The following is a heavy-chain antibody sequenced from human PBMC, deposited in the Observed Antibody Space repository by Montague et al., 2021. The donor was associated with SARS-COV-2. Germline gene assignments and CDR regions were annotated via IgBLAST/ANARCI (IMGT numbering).Heavy chain of an antibody. J-gene: IGHJ6*02. CDR3: ARDRGLSGFYGYDPLYFYGMDV. Sequence: SETLSLTCVVYGGSFSGYYWSWIRQPPGKGLEWIGEINHSGSTNYNPSLKSRVTISVDTSKKQFSLRLNSVTAADTAVYYCARDRGLSGFYGYDPLYFYGMDVWGQGTTVIVSS. CDR1: GGSFSGYY. V-gene: IGHV4-34*01. CDR2: INHSGST. D-gene: IGHD5-12*01.